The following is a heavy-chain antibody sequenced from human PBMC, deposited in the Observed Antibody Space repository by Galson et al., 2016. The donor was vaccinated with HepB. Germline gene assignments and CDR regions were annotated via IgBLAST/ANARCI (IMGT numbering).Heavy chain of an antibody. CDR2: IAAYNGDT. CDR1: GYPFMSYA. J-gene: IGHJ6*02. CDR3: AKGTTGFHSSFGVVTYGVDV. Sequence: SGYPFMSYAITWVRQSRGKGLEWVGWIAAYNGDTEYAQKLRDRVTLTTDTSTNTAHMELRSLTSDDTAVYYCAKGTTGFHSSFGVVTYGVDVWGQGTTVTVSS. D-gene: IGHD3-3*01. V-gene: IGHV1-18*04.